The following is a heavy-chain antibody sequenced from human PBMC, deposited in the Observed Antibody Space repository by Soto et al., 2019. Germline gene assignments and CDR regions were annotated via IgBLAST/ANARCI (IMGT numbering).Heavy chain of an antibody. CDR3: ARRSGPIYSSSSPKSRGWFDP. Sequence: SETLSLTCTASGGSISSSSYYWGWIRQPPGKGLEWIGSIYYSGSTYYNPSLKSRVTISVDTSKNQFSLKLSSVTAADTAVYYCARRSGPIYSSSSPKSRGWFDPWGQGTLVTVSS. D-gene: IGHD6-13*01. CDR1: GGSISSSSYY. V-gene: IGHV4-39*01. CDR2: IYYSGST. J-gene: IGHJ5*02.